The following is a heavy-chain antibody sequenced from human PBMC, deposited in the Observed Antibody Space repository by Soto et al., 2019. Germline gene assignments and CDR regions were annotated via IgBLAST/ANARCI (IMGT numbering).Heavy chain of an antibody. CDR3: ARQDNRDYSSSYAFDI. CDR1: GYTFTSYG. V-gene: IGHV1-18*01. J-gene: IGHJ3*02. Sequence: ASVKVSCKASGYTFTSYGISWVRQAPGQGLEWMGWISAYNGNTNYAQKLQGRVTMTTDTSTSTAYMELNSVTAADTAVYFCARQDNRDYSSSYAFDIWGLGTLVTVSS. D-gene: IGHD3-22*01. CDR2: ISAYNGNT.